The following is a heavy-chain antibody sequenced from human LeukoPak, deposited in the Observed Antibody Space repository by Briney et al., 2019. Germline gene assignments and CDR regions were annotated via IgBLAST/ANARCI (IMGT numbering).Heavy chain of an antibody. J-gene: IGHJ4*02. CDR3: ARALYYYGSGSYLY. V-gene: IGHV4-34*01. CDR1: GGSFSGYY. CDR2: INHSGST. Sequence: SETLSLTCAVYGGSFSGYYWSWIRQPPGKGLEWIGEINHSGSTNYNPSLKSRVTISVDTSKSQFSLKLSSVTAADTAVYYCARALYYYGSGSYLYWGQGTLVTVSS. D-gene: IGHD3-10*01.